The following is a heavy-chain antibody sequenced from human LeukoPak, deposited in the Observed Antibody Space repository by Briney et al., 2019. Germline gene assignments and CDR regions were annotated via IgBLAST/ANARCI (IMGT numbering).Heavy chain of an antibody. CDR2: ISWNSGSI. CDR3: AKGGSPASAAFDY. D-gene: IGHD3-16*01. CDR1: GFTFDDYA. Sequence: GRSLRLSCAASGFTFDDYAMHWVRQAPGKGPEWVSGISWNSGSIGYADSVKGRFTISRDNAKNSLYLQMNSLRAEDTALYYCAKGGSPASAAFDYWGQGTLVTVSS. J-gene: IGHJ4*02. V-gene: IGHV3-9*01.